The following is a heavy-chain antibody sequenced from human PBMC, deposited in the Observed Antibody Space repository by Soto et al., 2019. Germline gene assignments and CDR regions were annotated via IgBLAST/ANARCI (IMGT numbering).Heavy chain of an antibody. CDR1: GGTFSSYA. J-gene: IGHJ5*02. Sequence: QVQLVQYGAEVKKPGSSVKVSCKASGGTFSSYAITWVRQAPGQGLAWMGGIIPIFGTANYAQKFQGRVTITADESTSTAYMELSSLRSEDTAVYYCARDRGPSSGYYPYWFDLWGQGTLVTVSS. CDR2: IIPIFGTA. D-gene: IGHD3-22*01. V-gene: IGHV1-69*12. CDR3: ARDRGPSSGYYPYWFDL.